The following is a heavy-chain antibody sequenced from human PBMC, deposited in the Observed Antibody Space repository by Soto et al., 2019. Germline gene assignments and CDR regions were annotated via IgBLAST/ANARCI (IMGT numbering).Heavy chain of an antibody. CDR1: GFTFSSYG. D-gene: IGHD3-22*01. Sequence: FLRLSCAASGFTFSSYGMHWVRQTPGKGLEWVAVISYDGSNKYYADSVKGRFTISRDNSKNTLYLQMNSLRAEDTAVYYCAKVQASGTYYYDSSGWLGAFDIWGQGTMVTVSS. CDR3: AKVQASGTYYYDSSGWLGAFDI. J-gene: IGHJ3*02. V-gene: IGHV3-30*18. CDR2: ISYDGSNK.